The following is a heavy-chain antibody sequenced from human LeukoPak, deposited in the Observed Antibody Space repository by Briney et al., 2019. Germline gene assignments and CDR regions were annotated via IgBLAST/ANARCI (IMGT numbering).Heavy chain of an antibody. J-gene: IGHJ5*02. CDR1: GFTFSGSA. CDR2: IRSKANSYAT. Sequence: PGGSLRLSCAASGFTFSGSAMHWVRQASGKGLEWVGRIRSKANSYATAYAASVKGRFTISRDDSKNTAYLQMNSLRAEDTAVYYCARDSSVLAIFGVFDPWGQGTPVTVSS. V-gene: IGHV3-73*01. CDR3: ARDSSVLAIFGVFDP. D-gene: IGHD3-3*01.